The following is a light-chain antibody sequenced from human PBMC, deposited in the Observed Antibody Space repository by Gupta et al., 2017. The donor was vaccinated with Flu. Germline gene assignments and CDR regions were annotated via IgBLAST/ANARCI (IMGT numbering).Light chain of an antibody. J-gene: IGLJ2*01. Sequence: QSALTQPASVSGSPGQSITISCTGTSGDLGGYNYVSWYQQHPGKAPKRMIFDVSNRPSGVLNRFSCSQSGNKASPTITGLKAEDEAEDYCSCYTNTNTLVVFGGGTKLTVL. V-gene: IGLV2-14*01. CDR3: SCYTNTNTLVV. CDR2: DVS. CDR1: SGDLGGYNY.